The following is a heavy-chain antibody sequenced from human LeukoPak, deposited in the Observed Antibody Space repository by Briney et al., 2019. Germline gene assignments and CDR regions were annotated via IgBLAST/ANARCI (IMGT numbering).Heavy chain of an antibody. J-gene: IGHJ4*02. D-gene: IGHD4-17*01. Sequence: GGSLRLSCAASGFTFSNYWMSWVRQAQGKGLEWVANIKQDGSEKKYGDSVKGRFTISRDNAKNSLYLQMNNLRAEDTAVYYCARDWDYGDSSYFDYWAQGTLVTVSS. CDR3: ARDWDYGDSSYFDY. V-gene: IGHV3-7*01. CDR1: GFTFSNYW. CDR2: IKQDGSEK.